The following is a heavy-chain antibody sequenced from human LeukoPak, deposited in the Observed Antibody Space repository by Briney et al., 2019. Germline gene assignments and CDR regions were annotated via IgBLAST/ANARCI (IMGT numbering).Heavy chain of an antibody. Sequence: ASVKVSCKASGYTFTSYGISWVRQAPGQGLEWMGWISAYNGNTKYSQKFQGRVTITRDTSASTAYMELSSLRSEDTAVYYCARDLGDDYVWGVFDYWGQGTLVTVSS. CDR2: ISAYNGNT. CDR3: ARDLGDDYVWGVFDY. CDR1: GYTFTSYG. V-gene: IGHV1-18*01. J-gene: IGHJ4*02. D-gene: IGHD3-16*01.